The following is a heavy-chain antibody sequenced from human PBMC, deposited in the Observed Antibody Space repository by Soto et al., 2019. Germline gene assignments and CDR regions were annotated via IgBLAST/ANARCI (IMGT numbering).Heavy chain of an antibody. Sequence: GGSLRLSCAASGFTFSIYWMSWVRQAPGKGLEWVANIKQDGSEKYYVDSVKGRFTISRDNAKNSVSLQMNSLRAEDTAVYYCARESSSSWPYYFDYWGQGTLVTGSS. CDR2: IKQDGSEK. CDR3: ARESSSSWPYYFDY. V-gene: IGHV3-7*01. D-gene: IGHD6-13*01. J-gene: IGHJ4*02. CDR1: GFTFSIYW.